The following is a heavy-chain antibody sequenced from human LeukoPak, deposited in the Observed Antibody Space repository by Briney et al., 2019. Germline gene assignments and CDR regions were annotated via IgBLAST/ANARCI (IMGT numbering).Heavy chain of an antibody. CDR2: IYSGGST. CDR1: GFTVSSNY. D-gene: IGHD5-24*01. J-gene: IGHJ4*02. CDR3: AREPREGPTDY. Sequence: HPGGSLRLSCAASGFTVSSNYMSWVCQAPGKGLEWVSVIYSGGSTYYADSVKGRFTISRDNSKNTLYLQMNSLRAEDTAVYYCAREPREGPTDYWGQGTLVTVSS. V-gene: IGHV3-53*01.